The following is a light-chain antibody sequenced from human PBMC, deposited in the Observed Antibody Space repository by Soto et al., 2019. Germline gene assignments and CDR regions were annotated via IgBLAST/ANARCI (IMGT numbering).Light chain of an antibody. Sequence: QSVLTQPASVSGSPGQSITISCTGTNSDVGGYKYVSWYQQHPGKAPKLMIYEVSNRPSGVPNRFSGSKSGNTASLTISGLQAEDEADYYCSSYTSSNTLVFGTGTKVTVL. V-gene: IGLV2-14*01. CDR2: EVS. J-gene: IGLJ1*01. CDR1: NSDVGGYKY. CDR3: SSYTSSNTLV.